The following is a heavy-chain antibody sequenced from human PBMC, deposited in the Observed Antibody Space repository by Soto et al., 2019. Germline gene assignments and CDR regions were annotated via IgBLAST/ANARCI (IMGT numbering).Heavy chain of an antibody. CDR3: ATYYFGSGSYYRFDN. J-gene: IGHJ4*02. CDR1: GYAFSFG. Sequence: GASVKVSCKASGYAFSFGFSWVRQAPGQGLEWMGWIGASDGSTNSAPKFRGRISMTTDTSTNTAYMDLLSLTSDDTAVYFCATYYFGSGSYYRFDNWGQGTLVTVSS. CDR2: IGASDGST. D-gene: IGHD3-10*01. V-gene: IGHV1-18*01.